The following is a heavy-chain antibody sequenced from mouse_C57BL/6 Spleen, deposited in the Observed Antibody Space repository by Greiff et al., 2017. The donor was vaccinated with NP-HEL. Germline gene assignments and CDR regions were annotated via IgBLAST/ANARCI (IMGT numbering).Heavy chain of an antibody. CDR1: GFTFSDYY. D-gene: IGHD1-1*01. CDR2: ISNGGGST. J-gene: IGHJ1*03. CDR3: ARQGFITTVVARYFDV. Sequence: EVHLVESGGGLVQPGGSLKLSCAASGFTFSDYYMYWVRPTPEKRLEWVAYISNGGGSTYYPDTVKGRFTISRDNAKNTLYLQMSRLKSEDTAMYYCARQGFITTVVARYFDVWGTGTTVTVSS. V-gene: IGHV5-12*01.